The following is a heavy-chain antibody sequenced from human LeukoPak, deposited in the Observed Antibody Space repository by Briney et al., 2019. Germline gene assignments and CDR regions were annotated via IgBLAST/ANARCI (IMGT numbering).Heavy chain of an antibody. V-gene: IGHV4-61*01. D-gene: IGHD1-26*01. CDR1: VGSVSSSTYY. CDR2: IYNSGST. CDR3: ARGQVGAIQLFVY. J-gene: IGHJ4*02. Sequence: PSETLSLTCTHSVGSVSSSTYYWNWARHPPGKGLGWLGYIYNSGSTNYNASLKSRVTISVDTPKNQFSLKLSSVTAADTAVYYCARGQVGAIQLFVYWGEGALVTVSS.